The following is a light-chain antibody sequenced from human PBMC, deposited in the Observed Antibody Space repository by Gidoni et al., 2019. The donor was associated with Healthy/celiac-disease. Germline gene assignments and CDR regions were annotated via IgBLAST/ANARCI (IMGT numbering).Light chain of an antibody. CDR3: SSYTSSSTPYV. Sequence: QSALTQPASVSGSPGPSITISCTGTSSDVGGYNYVSWYQQHPGKAPKLMIYDVSNRPSGVSNRFSGSKSGNTASLTISGLQAEDEVDYYCSSYTSSSTPYVFGTGTKVTVL. V-gene: IGLV2-14*01. CDR1: SSDVGGYNY. J-gene: IGLJ1*01. CDR2: DVS.